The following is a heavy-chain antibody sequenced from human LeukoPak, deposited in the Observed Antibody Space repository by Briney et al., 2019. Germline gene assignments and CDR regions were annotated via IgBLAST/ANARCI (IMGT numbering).Heavy chain of an antibody. CDR1: GFTFSSYS. V-gene: IGHV3-48*01. CDR2: ISSSSSTI. D-gene: IGHD5/OR15-5a*01. CDR3: VRPRKSKAFNI. J-gene: IGHJ3*02. Sequence: GGSLRLSCAASGFTFSSYSMTWVRQAPGKGLEWVSYISSSSSTIYYADSVKGRFTISRDNAKNSLYLQMNSLRAEDTAVYYCVRPRKSKAFNIWGQGTMVTVSS.